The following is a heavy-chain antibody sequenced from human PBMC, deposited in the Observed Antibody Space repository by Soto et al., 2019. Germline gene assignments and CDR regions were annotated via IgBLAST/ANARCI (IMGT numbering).Heavy chain of an antibody. J-gene: IGHJ4*02. CDR3: TTNTFFHYDSSGYYY. V-gene: IGHV3-15*01. Sequence: KTGGSLRLSCAAAGFTFNNAWMSCVRQAPGKWLEWVGRIKSKIDGGTTDYAAPVKGRFTISRDDSKTTLFLQMNSLKTEDTAVYYCTTNTFFHYDSSGYYYWGQGTLVTVSS. D-gene: IGHD3-22*01. CDR2: IKSKIDGGTT. CDR1: GFTFNNAW.